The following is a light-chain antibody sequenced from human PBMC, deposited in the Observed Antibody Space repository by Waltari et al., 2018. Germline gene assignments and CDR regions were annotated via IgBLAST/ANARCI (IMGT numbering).Light chain of an antibody. CDR3: SSYTSSSTFV. Sequence: QSALTQPPSVSGSPGQSVTISCTGTSSDVGSYNRVSWYQQPPGTAPKLRIYEVGNRPSGVPDRFSGSKSGNTASLTISGLQAEDEADYYCSSYTSSSTFVFGTGTKVTVL. J-gene: IGLJ1*01. CDR2: EVG. V-gene: IGLV2-18*02. CDR1: SSDVGSYNR.